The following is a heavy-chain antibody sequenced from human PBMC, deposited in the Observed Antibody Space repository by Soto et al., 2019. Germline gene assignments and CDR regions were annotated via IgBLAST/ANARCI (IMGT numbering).Heavy chain of an antibody. CDR3: ASGSEDDFWSGYYMAHYVDY. J-gene: IGHJ4*02. Sequence: ASVKVSCKASGGTFSSYTISWVRQAPGQGLEWMGRIIPILGIANYAQKFQGRVTITADKSTSTAYMELSSLRSEDTAVYYCASGSEDDFWSGYYMAHYVDYCGQGPLVTVSS. D-gene: IGHD3-3*01. CDR1: GGTFSSYT. CDR2: IIPILGIA. V-gene: IGHV1-69*02.